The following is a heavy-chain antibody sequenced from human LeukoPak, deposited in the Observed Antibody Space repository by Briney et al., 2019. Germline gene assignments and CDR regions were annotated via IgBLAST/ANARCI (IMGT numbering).Heavy chain of an antibody. Sequence: GGSLRLSCAASGFTFSSYAMSWVRQAPGKRLEWLSAISGSGVTTYYADSVKGRFTISRDNSKNTLYLQMNSLRVEDTAIYYCAKDRIVGATTSYDYFDYWGQGTLVTVSS. CDR3: AKDRIVGATTSYDYFDY. CDR2: ISGSGVTT. V-gene: IGHV3-23*01. J-gene: IGHJ4*02. D-gene: IGHD1-26*01. CDR1: GFTFSSYA.